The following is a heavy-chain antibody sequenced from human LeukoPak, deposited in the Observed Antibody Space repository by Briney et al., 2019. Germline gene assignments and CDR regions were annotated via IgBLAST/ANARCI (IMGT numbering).Heavy chain of an antibody. CDR2: INPNSGGT. D-gene: IGHD3-9*01. J-gene: IGHJ6*02. Sequence: ASVKVSCKASGYTFTGYYMHWVRQAPGQGLEWMGWINPNSGGTNYAQKFQGRVTMTRDTSISTAYMELSRLRSDDTAVYYCARIGYDYDILTGYYDYYCGMDVWGQGTTVTVSS. V-gene: IGHV1-2*02. CDR1: GYTFTGYY. CDR3: ARIGYDYDILTGYYDYYCGMDV.